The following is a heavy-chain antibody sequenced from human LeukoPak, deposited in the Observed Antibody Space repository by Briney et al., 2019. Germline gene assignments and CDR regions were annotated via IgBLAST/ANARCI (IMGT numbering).Heavy chain of an antibody. J-gene: IGHJ4*02. CDR3: AKDARRTSGWYFFDY. D-gene: IGHD6-19*01. Sequence: GGSLRLSCAASGYAFSSQAMDWVRQAPGQGLEWVSVISDSDSVTYYAHCVKGRVTISRDNSMNTLFLQRNSLRAEDTAVYYCAKDARRTSGWYFFDYWGQGSLVTVSS. V-gene: IGHV3-23*01. CDR2: ISDSDSVT. CDR1: GYAFSSQA.